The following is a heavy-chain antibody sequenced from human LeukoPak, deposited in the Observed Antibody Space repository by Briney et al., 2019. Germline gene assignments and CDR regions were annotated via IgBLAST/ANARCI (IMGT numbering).Heavy chain of an antibody. CDR3: ARFRYSSGWPDY. CDR2: INWNGGET. V-gene: IGHV3-20*01. CDR1: GFTFDDYG. Sequence: PGGSLRLSCAASGFTFDDYGMSWVRQAPGKGLEWVSGINWNGGETGYADSVKGRFTISRDNSKNTLYLQMNSLRAEDTAVYDCARFRYSSGWPDYWGQGTLVTVSS. J-gene: IGHJ4*02. D-gene: IGHD6-19*01.